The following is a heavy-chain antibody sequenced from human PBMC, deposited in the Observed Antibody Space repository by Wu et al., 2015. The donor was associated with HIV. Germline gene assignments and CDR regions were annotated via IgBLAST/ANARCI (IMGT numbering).Heavy chain of an antibody. Sequence: QVQLVQSGAEVKKPGASVKVSCKASGYTFSNFQINWVRQAPGQGLEWMGWMNPNTGNRDSIEKFQGRVTLTVNTSISTAYMELSGLRSEDTAIYFCTRGGKDAYGDSFFLDYWGQGSLVTVSS. V-gene: IGHV1-8*01. J-gene: IGHJ4*02. CDR2: MNPNTGNR. CDR1: GYTFSNFQ. CDR3: TRGGKDAYGDSFFLDY. D-gene: IGHD4-17*01.